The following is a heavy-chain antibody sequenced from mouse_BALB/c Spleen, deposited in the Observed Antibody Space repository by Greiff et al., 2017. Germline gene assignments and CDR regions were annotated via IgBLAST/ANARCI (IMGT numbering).Heavy chain of an antibody. V-gene: IGHV1-63*02. CDR2: IYPGGGYT. CDR3: ARGDYGSSRYFDV. J-gene: IGHJ1*01. Sequence: VQLQQSGAELMKPGASVKISCKATGYTFSSYWIEWVKQRPGHGLEWIGDIYPGGGYTNYNEKFKGKATLTADTSSSTAYMQLSSLTSEDSAVYFCARGDYGSSRYFDVWGAGTTVTVSS. CDR1: GYTFSSYW. D-gene: IGHD1-1*01.